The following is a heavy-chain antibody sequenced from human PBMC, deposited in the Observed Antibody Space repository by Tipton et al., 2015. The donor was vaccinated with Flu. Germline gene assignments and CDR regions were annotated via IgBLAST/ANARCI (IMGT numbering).Heavy chain of an antibody. D-gene: IGHD3-3*01. CDR3: ARQQSCAAFGRYLPGWFDP. Sequence: TLSLTCTVSGGSISNDYWSRCRQPPRKGLEWIGYIYHTGNCNYNPSLKSRVTISVDTSNNQFSLKLRSVTAADTAVYECARQQSCAAFGRYLPGWFDPWGHGTVVTVSS. V-gene: IGHV4-59*08. CDR2: IYHTGNC. CDR1: GGSISNDY. J-gene: IGHJ5*02.